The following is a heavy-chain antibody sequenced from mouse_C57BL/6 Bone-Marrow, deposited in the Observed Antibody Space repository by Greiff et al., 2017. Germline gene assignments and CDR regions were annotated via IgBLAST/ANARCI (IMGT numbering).Heavy chain of an antibody. V-gene: IGHV1-64*01. D-gene: IGHD2-1*01. CDR3: AREEDYGNYYYAMDD. J-gene: IGHJ4*01. Sequence: QVQLQQSGAELVKPGASVKLSCKASGYTFTSYWMHWVKQRPGQGLEWIGMIHPNSGSTNYNEKFKSKATLTVDKSSSTAYMQLSSLTSEDSAVYYCAREEDYGNYYYAMDDWGQGTSVTVSS. CDR2: IHPNSGST. CDR1: GYTFTSYW.